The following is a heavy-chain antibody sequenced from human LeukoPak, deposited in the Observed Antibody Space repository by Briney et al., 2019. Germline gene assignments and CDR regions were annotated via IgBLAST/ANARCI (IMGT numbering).Heavy chain of an antibody. Sequence: SETLSLTCAVYGGSFSGYYWSWIRQPPGKGLEWIGEINHSGSTNYNPSLKSRVTISVDTSKNQFSLKLSPVTAADTAVYYCARQDIVLDYWGQGTLVTVSS. CDR3: ARQDIVLDY. CDR2: INHSGST. V-gene: IGHV4-34*01. J-gene: IGHJ4*02. CDR1: GGSFSGYY. D-gene: IGHD2-8*02.